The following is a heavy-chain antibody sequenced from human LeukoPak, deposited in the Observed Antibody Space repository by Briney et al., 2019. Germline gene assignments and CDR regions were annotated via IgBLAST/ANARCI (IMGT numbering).Heavy chain of an antibody. J-gene: IGHJ4*02. D-gene: IGHD3-16*02. CDR2: TYYRSKWYN. CDR3: ARDSGPDDYVWGSYRSLQYFDY. Sequence: SQTLSLTCAISGDSVSSNSAAWNWIRQSPSRGLEWLGRTYYRSKWYNDYAVSVKSRITINPDTSKNQFSLQLNSVTPEDTAVYYCARDSGPDDYVWGSYRSLQYFDYWGQGTLVTVSS. CDR1: GDSVSSNSAA. V-gene: IGHV6-1*01.